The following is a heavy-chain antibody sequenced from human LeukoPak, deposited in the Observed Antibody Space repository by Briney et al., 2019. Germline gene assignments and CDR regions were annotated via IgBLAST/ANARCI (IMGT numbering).Heavy chain of an antibody. D-gene: IGHD2-15*01. CDR1: GFSISIGYT. V-gene: IGHV4-38-2*02. Sequence: SETLSLTCSVSGFSISIGYTWGWIGNPPGKDLDWIGIIYHSGSTYYNPSLKSRVTMSVDTSKNQFSLKLSSVTAADTALYYCARRISGAWFDPWGRGTLVTVSS. CDR2: IYHSGST. CDR3: ARRISGAWFDP. J-gene: IGHJ5*02.